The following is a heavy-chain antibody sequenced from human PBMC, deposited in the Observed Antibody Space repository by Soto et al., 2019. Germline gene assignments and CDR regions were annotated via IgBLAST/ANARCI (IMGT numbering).Heavy chain of an antibody. V-gene: IGHV1-8*01. D-gene: IGHD3-10*01. CDR1: GYTFTSYD. Sequence: ASVKVSCKASGYTFTSYDINWVRQATGQGLEWMGWMNPNSGNTGYAQKFQGRVTMTRNTSISTAYMELSSLGSEDTAVYYCARGGYYYGSGSYVRGPYGMDVWGQGTTVTVSS. CDR3: ARGGYYYGSGSYVRGPYGMDV. J-gene: IGHJ6*02. CDR2: MNPNSGNT.